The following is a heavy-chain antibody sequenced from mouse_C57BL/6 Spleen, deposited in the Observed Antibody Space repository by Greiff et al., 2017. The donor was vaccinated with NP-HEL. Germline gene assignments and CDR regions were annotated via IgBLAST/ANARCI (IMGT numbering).Heavy chain of an antibody. D-gene: IGHD2-2*01. CDR1: GYAFSSSW. V-gene: IGHV1-82*01. CDR3: ARGMVTTDY. CDR2: IYPGDGDT. J-gene: IGHJ2*01. Sequence: QVQLQQSGPELVKPGASVKISCKASGYAFSSSWMNWVKQRPGKGLEWIGRIYPGDGDTNYNGKFKGKATLTADKSSSTAYMQLSSLTSEDSAVYFCARGMVTTDYWGQGTTLTVSS.